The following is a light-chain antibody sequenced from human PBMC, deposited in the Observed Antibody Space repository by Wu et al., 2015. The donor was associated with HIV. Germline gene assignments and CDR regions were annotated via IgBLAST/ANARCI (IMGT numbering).Light chain of an antibody. J-gene: IGKJ2*03. CDR2: AAS. CDR3: QQYYTYPPYS. V-gene: IGKV1-NL1*01. Sequence: MTQSPATLSVSPGERATLSCRASQRVSSDLAWYQQKPGKAPKLLLYAASRLENGVPSRFSGSGSGTDYTLTISSLQPEDFATYHCQQYYTYPPYSFGQGTKLEIK. CDR1: QRVSSD.